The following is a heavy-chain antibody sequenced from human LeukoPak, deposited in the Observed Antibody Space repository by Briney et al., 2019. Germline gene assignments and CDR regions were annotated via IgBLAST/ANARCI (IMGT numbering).Heavy chain of an antibody. CDR2: IKSKTDGGTT. CDR3: TTLTMIVVHNDY. V-gene: IGHV3-15*01. J-gene: IGHJ4*02. Sequence: GGSLRLSCAASEFTLSNAWMSWVRQAPGKGLEWVGRIKSKTDGGTTDYAAPVEGRFTISRDDSKNTLYLQMNSLKTEDTAVYYCTTLTMIVVHNDYWGQGTLLTVSS. D-gene: IGHD3-22*01. CDR1: EFTLSNAW.